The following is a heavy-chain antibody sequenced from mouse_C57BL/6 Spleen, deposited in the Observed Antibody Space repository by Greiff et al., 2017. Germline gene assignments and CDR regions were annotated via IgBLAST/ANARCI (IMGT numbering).Heavy chain of an antibody. V-gene: IGHV1-72*01. J-gene: IGHJ2*01. Sequence: QVQLQQSGAELVKPGASVKLSCKASGYSFTSYWMHWVKQRPGRGLEWIGRIDPNSGGTKYNEKFKSKATLTVDKPSSTAYMQLSSLTSEDSAVYYCAIYYGSSYLPYFDYWGQGTTLTVSS. CDR1: GYSFTSYW. CDR3: AIYYGSSYLPYFDY. CDR2: IDPNSGGT. D-gene: IGHD1-1*01.